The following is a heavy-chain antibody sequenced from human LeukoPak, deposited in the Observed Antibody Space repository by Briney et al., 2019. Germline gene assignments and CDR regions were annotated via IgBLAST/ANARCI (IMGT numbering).Heavy chain of an antibody. CDR1: AFTFSTYA. V-gene: IGHV3-23*01. CDR3: AKLKSSGWYYFDY. D-gene: IGHD6-19*01. Sequence: PGGSLRLSCAASAFTFSTYAMSWVRQAPGKGLEWVSTISDSGGSTYYADSVKGRFTISRDNSKNTPYLQMNSLRAEDTAVYYCAKLKSSGWYYFDYWGQGTLVTVSS. CDR2: ISDSGGST. J-gene: IGHJ4*02.